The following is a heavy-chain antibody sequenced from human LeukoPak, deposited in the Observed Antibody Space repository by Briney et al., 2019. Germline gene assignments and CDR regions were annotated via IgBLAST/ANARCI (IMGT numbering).Heavy chain of an antibody. V-gene: IGHV4-59*01. CDR3: ARDTYNGEQVPDWFDP. J-gene: IGHJ5*02. Sequence: SETLSLTCTVSGGSISSYYWSWIRQPPGKGLEWIGYIYYSGSTNYNPSLKSRVTISVDTSKNQFSLKLSSVTAADTAVYYCARDTYNGEQVPDWFDPWGQGTLVTVSS. CDR2: IYYSGST. CDR1: GGSISSYY. D-gene: IGHD1-14*01.